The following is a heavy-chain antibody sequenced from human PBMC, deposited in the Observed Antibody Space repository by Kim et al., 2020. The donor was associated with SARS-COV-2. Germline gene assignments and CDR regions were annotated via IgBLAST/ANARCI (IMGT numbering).Heavy chain of an antibody. CDR2: ISYDGSNK. V-gene: IGHV3-30*18. CDR3: AKESGSGSYYAWTYYYYGMDV. D-gene: IGHD3-10*01. Sequence: GGSLRLSCAASGFTFSSYGMHWVRQAPGKGLEWVAVISYDGSNKYYADSVKGRFTISRYNSKNTLYLQMNSLRAEDTAVYYCAKESGSGSYYAWTYYYYGMDVWRQGTTVTVSS. J-gene: IGHJ6*02. CDR1: GFTFSSYG.